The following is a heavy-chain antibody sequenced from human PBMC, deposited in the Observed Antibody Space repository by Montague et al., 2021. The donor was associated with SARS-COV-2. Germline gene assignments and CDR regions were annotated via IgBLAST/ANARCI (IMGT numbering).Heavy chain of an antibody. D-gene: IGHD3-3*01. J-gene: IGHJ4*02. CDR3: ARAPVAHITIFGVVTSFDY. V-gene: IGHV4-4*07. CDR1: GGSISSYY. CDR2: LYTSGST. Sequence: SETLSLTCTVSGGSISSYYWSWIRQPAGKGLEWIGRLYTSGSTNYNPSLKSRVTISVDTSKNQFSLKLSSVTAADTAVYYCARAPVAHITIFGVVTSFDYWGQGTLVTVSS.